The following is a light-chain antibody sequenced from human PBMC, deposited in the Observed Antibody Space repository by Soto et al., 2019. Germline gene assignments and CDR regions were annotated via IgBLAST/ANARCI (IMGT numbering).Light chain of an antibody. CDR1: SSNIGMNS. Sequence: SVLTQSPSASGTPGQRVTISCSGKSSNIGMNSVNWYQQVPGAAPKLLIYSNDQRPSGVPHRISGSRSGTSASLAISELQSEDEADYYCAAWDDTLGGHVAFGGGTKLTVL. V-gene: IGLV1-44*01. CDR2: SND. J-gene: IGLJ2*01. CDR3: AAWDDTLGGHVA.